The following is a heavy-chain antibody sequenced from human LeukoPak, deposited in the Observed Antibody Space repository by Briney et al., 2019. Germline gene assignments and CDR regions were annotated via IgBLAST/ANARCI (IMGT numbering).Heavy chain of an antibody. J-gene: IGHJ4*02. CDR1: GFTFSNYN. CDR3: ASGSYFDY. CDR2: ISSSSSYI. V-gene: IGHV3-21*01. Sequence: GGSLRLSCAASGFTFSNYNMNWVRQAPGKGLEWVSSISSSSSYIYYADSVKGRFTISRDNSKNTLYLQMNSLRAEDTAVYYCASGSYFDYWGQGTLVTVSS.